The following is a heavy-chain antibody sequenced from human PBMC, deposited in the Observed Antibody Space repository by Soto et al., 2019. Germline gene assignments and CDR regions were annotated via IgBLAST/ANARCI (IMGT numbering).Heavy chain of an antibody. V-gene: IGHV3-33*01. Sequence: QVQLGETGGGMDQPEKSLSLSCAASGFIFSNYGMHWVRQAPGKGLEWVAVIWYDGHKEYYADSVKGRFIISRDNSRNTVYLQMNSLRAEDTAVYYCASERAVDYYHWFDPWGQGTLVTVSS. CDR2: IWYDGHKE. CDR3: ASERAVDYYHWFDP. J-gene: IGHJ5*02. CDR1: GFIFSNYG. D-gene: IGHD3-10*01.